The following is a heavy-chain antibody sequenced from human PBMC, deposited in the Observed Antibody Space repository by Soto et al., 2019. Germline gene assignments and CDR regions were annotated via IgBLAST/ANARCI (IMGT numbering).Heavy chain of an antibody. Sequence: AETLSLSCPVSGGSISSYYWSWIRQPPGKGLEWIGYIYYSGSTNYNPSLKSRVTISVDTSKNQFSLKLSSVTAADTAVYYCARQSYYDILTGYSTFDYWGQGTLVTVSS. J-gene: IGHJ4*02. CDR3: ARQSYYDILTGYSTFDY. D-gene: IGHD3-9*01. CDR1: GGSISSYY. V-gene: IGHV4-59*08. CDR2: IYYSGST.